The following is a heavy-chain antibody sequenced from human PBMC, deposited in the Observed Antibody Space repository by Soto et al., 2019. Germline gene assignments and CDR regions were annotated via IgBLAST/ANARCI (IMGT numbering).Heavy chain of an antibody. J-gene: IGHJ4*02. CDR3: ASRTGYYSFDY. CDR2: INAYNGNT. V-gene: IGHV1-18*01. Sequence: GASVKVSCKASGYTFTSYAMHWVRQAPGQRLEWMGWINAYNGNTKYAQKLQGRVTMTTDTSTSTAYMELRSLRSDDTAVYYCASRTGYYSFDYWGQGTLVTVSS. CDR1: GYTFTSYA. D-gene: IGHD3-9*01.